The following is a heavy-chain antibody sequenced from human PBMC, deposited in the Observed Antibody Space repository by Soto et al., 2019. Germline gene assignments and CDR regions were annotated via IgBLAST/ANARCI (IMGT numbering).Heavy chain of an antibody. Sequence: SETLSLTCTVSGGSISSYYWSWIRQPPGKGLERIGYIYYSGSTNYNSSLKSRVTISVDTSKNQFSLKLSSVTAADTAVYYCARDLGEYYYDSSGYPDAFDIWGQGTMVTVSS. J-gene: IGHJ3*02. CDR3: ARDLGEYYYDSSGYPDAFDI. D-gene: IGHD3-22*01. CDR1: GGSISSYY. V-gene: IGHV4-59*01. CDR2: IYYSGST.